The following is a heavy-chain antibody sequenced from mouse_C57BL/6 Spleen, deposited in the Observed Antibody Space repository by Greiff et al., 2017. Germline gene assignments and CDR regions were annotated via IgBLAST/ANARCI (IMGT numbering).Heavy chain of an antibody. CDR1: GYTFTSYW. Sequence: VQLQQPGAELVRPGSSVKLSCKASGYTFTSYWMHWVKQRPIQGLEWIGNIDPSDSETHYNQKFKDKATLTVDKSSSTAYMQLSSLTSEDSAVYYCARCPYDFDSYWYFDVWGTGTTVTVSS. V-gene: IGHV1-52*01. CDR2: IDPSDSET. CDR3: ARCPYDFDSYWYFDV. J-gene: IGHJ1*03. D-gene: IGHD2-4*01.